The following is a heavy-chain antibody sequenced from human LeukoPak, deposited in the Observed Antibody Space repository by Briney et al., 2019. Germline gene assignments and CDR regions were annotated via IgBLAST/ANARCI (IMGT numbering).Heavy chain of an antibody. CDR1: GFTFSSYS. CDR3: ARPTPGYCSSTGCPRAFDI. Sequence: GGSLRLSCAASGFTFSSYSMNWVRQAPGKGLEWVSYISSSSSTIYYADSVKGRFTISRDNAKNSLYLQMNSLRAEDTAVYYCARPTPGYCSSTGCPRAFDIWGQGTMVTVSS. V-gene: IGHV3-48*01. D-gene: IGHD2-2*01. J-gene: IGHJ3*02. CDR2: ISSSSSTI.